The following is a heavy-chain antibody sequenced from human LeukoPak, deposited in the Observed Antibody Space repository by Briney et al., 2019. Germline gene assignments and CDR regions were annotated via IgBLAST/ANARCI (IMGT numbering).Heavy chain of an antibody. J-gene: IGHJ4*02. Sequence: SETLSLTCAVYGGSFSGYYWNWIRQPPGKGLEWIGEINHSGSTNYNPSLKSRATISVDTSKNQFSLKLSSVTAADTAVYYCARSPYSTFFNYWGQGTLVTVSS. D-gene: IGHD6-13*01. CDR3: ARSPYSTFFNY. CDR2: INHSGST. V-gene: IGHV4-34*01. CDR1: GGSFSGYY.